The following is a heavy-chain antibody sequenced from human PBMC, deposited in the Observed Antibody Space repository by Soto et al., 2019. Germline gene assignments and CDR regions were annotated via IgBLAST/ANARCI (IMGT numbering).Heavy chain of an antibody. Sequence: PGGSLRLSCAASGFTFDDYGMSWVRQAPGKGLEWVSGINWNGGSTGYADSVKGRFTISRDNAKNSLYLQMNSLRAEDTALYHCARLRGGSSGWHPYYYYGMDVWGQGTTVTVSS. D-gene: IGHD6-19*01. V-gene: IGHV3-20*01. CDR2: INWNGGST. J-gene: IGHJ6*02. CDR1: GFTFDDYG. CDR3: ARLRGGSSGWHPYYYYGMDV.